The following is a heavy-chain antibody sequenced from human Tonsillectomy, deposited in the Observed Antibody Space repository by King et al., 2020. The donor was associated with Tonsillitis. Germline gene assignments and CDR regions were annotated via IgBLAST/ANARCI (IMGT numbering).Heavy chain of an antibody. CDR3: ARDAYSSLFDY. J-gene: IGHJ4*02. CDR2: IYYSGST. CDR1: GGSISSYY. V-gene: IGHV4-59*01. D-gene: IGHD4-11*01. Sequence: MQLQESGPGLVKPSETLSLTCTVSGGSISSYYWSWIRQPPGKGLEWIGYIYYSGSTNYNPSLKSRVTISVDTSKNQFSLKLSSVTAADTAVYYCARDAYSSLFDYWGQGTLVTVSS.